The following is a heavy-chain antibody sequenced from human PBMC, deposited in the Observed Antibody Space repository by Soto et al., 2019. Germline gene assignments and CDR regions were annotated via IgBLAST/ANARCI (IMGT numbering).Heavy chain of an antibody. V-gene: IGHV3-30*18. CDR1: GFTFSSYG. D-gene: IGHD4-17*01. CDR2: ISYDGSNK. CDR3: AKDSHDYWATVTTDYFDY. Sequence: QVQLVESGGGVVQPGRSLRLSCAASGFTFSSYGMHWVRQAPGKGLEWVAVISYDGSNKYYADSVKGRFTISRDNSKNTLYLQMNSLRAEDTAVYYCAKDSHDYWATVTTDYFDYWGQGTLVTVSS. J-gene: IGHJ4*02.